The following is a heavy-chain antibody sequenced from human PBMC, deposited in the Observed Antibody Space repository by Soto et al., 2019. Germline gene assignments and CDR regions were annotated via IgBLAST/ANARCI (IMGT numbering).Heavy chain of an antibody. CDR2: IYYSGST. Sequence: SETLSLTCTVSGGTISSYYWSWIRQPPGKGLEWIGYIYYSGSTNYNPSLKSRVTISVDTSKNQFSLKLSSVTAADTAVYYCARRGGSRPNYYGMDVWGQGTTVTVSS. CDR3: ARRGGSRPNYYGMDV. V-gene: IGHV4-59*01. J-gene: IGHJ6*02. CDR1: GGTISSYY. D-gene: IGHD3-16*01.